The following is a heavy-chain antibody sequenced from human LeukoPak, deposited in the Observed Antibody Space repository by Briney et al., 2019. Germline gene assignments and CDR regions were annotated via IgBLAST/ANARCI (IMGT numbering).Heavy chain of an antibody. CDR3: AKGGWELPFDY. D-gene: IGHD1-26*01. J-gene: IGHJ4*02. Sequence: ASVKVSCKASGYTFTGYYIHWVRQAPGQGLEWVGVTNPSATSTTYAQKFQGRVTMTSDTSTSTVFMELSSLRSEDTAVYYCAKGGWELPFDYWGQGTLVTVSS. CDR2: TNPSATST. CDR1: GYTFTGYY. V-gene: IGHV1-46*01.